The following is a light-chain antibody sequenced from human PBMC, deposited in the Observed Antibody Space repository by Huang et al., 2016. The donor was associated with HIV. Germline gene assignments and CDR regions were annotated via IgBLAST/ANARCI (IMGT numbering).Light chain of an antibody. CDR1: QSISTW. CDR3: QQYSAYSWT. J-gene: IGKJ1*01. Sequence: DIQMTQSPSTRSAPVGDRVTINCRARQSISTWLAWYQQKPGKAPKLLIYKASNVEDGVPSRFRGSGSGTEFTLTISSLQPDDFATYYCQQYSAYSWTFGQGTKVDIK. V-gene: IGKV1-5*03. CDR2: KAS.